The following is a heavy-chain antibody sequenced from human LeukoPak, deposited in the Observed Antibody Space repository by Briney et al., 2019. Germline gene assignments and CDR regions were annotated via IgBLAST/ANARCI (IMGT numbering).Heavy chain of an antibody. CDR3: ARGTYCSSTSCYMDWFDP. D-gene: IGHD2-2*02. V-gene: IGHV4-34*01. Sequence: SETLSLTCAVYGGSLSGYYWSWIRQPPGKGLEWIGEINHSGSTNYNPSLKSRVTISVDTSKNQFSLKLSSVTAADTAVYYCARGTYCSSTSCYMDWFDPWGQGTLVTVSS. CDR1: GGSLSGYY. J-gene: IGHJ5*02. CDR2: INHSGST.